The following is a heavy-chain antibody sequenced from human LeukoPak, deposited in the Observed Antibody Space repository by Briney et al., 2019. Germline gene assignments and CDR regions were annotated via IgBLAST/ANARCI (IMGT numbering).Heavy chain of an antibody. D-gene: IGHD3-22*01. CDR3: ARTDAHSSGFWFDP. J-gene: IGHJ5*02. V-gene: IGHV1-18*01. Sequence: ASVKLSCKASGYTFTSYGISWVRQAPGQGLEWMGWISAYNGNTNYAQKLQGRVTMTRDMSASTVYMELSSLRSEDTAVYYCARTDAHSSGFWFDPWGQGTLVTVSS. CDR1: GYTFTSYG. CDR2: ISAYNGNT.